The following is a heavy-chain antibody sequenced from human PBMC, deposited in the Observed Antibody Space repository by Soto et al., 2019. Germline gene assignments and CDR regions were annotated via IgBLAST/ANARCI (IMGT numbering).Heavy chain of an antibody. J-gene: IGHJ4*02. CDR1: GGSISSYY. CDR3: ARVHRFCSGGRCYVFDY. D-gene: IGHD2-15*01. Sequence: PSETLSLTCTVSGGSISSYYWSRLRQPPEKGLEWIGYIDYSGTTNYNPSLKSRVTISVDTSKNQFSLNLSSVTAADTAVYYCARVHRFCSGGRCYVFDYWGQGALVTVSS. V-gene: IGHV4-59*12. CDR2: IDYSGTT.